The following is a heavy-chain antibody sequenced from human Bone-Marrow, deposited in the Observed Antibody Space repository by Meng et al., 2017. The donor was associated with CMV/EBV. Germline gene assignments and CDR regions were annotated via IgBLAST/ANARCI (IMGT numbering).Heavy chain of an antibody. Sequence: GESLKISCAASGFTFSSYGMHWVRQAPGKGLEWVAFIRYDGSNKYYADSVKGRFTISRDNSKNTLYLQMNGLRAEDTAVYYCATVEMHTPSDSGMALDSWDQGTLVTVSS. CDR1: GFTFSSYG. J-gene: IGHJ4*02. CDR3: ATVEMHTPSDSGMALDS. V-gene: IGHV3-30*02. D-gene: IGHD5-24*01. CDR2: IRYDGSNK.